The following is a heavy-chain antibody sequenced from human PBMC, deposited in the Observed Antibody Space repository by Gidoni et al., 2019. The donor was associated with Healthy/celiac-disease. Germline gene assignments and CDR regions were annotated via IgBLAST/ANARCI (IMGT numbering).Heavy chain of an antibody. CDR1: GFTFSDYY. CDR2: ISSSSSYT. V-gene: IGHV3-11*05. J-gene: IGHJ4*02. D-gene: IGHD3-22*01. Sequence: QVQLVESGGGLVKPGGSLRLSCAAFGFTFSDYYMSWIRQAPGKGLEWVSYISSSSSYTNYADSVKGRFTISRDNAKNSLYLQMNSLRAEDTAVYYCARAGTPYYYDSSGYLYYFDYWGQGTLVTVSS. CDR3: ARAGTPYYYDSSGYLYYFDY.